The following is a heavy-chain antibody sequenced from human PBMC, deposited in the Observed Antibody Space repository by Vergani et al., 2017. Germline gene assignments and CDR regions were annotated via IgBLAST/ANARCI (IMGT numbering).Heavy chain of an antibody. CDR1: GFTFSDYY. D-gene: IGHD3-10*01. J-gene: IGHJ4*02. CDR3: ARLDYYGSGSYLDY. Sequence: QVQMVESGGGLVKPGGSLRLSCAASGFTFSDYYMSWIRQAPGKGLEWVSYISSSSSYTNYADSVKGRFTISRDNAKNSLYLQMKSLRAEDTAVYYCARLDYYGSGSYLDYWGQGTLVTVSS. CDR2: ISSSSSYT. V-gene: IGHV3-11*05.